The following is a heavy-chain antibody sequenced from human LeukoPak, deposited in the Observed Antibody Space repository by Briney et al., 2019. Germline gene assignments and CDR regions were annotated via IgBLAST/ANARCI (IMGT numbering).Heavy chain of an antibody. CDR3: ASSYGDQVFDY. CDR2: IYYSGST. Sequence: SETLSLTCTVSGGSLSSYYWSWIRQPPGKGLEWIGYIYYSGSTNYNPSLKSRVTISVDTSKNQFSLKLSSVTAADTAVYYCASSYGDQVFDYWGQGTLVTVSS. J-gene: IGHJ4*02. V-gene: IGHV4-59*08. D-gene: IGHD4-17*01. CDR1: GGSLSSYY.